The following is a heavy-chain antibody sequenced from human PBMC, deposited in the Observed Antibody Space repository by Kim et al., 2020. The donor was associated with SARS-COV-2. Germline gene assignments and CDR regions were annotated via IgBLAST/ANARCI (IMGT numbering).Heavy chain of an antibody. D-gene: IGHD3-10*01. CDR2: ISGNGEST. CDR3: ARDRRGFNPYYGMDV. V-gene: IGHV3-23*01. CDR1: GFTFSSYA. J-gene: IGHJ6*02. Sequence: GGSLRVSCAASGFTFSSYAMSWVRQAPGKGLEWVSGISGNGESTYYADSVKGRFTISRDTSKSTLYLQMNSLRAEDTAVYYCARDRRGFNPYYGMDVWGQGTTVIVSS.